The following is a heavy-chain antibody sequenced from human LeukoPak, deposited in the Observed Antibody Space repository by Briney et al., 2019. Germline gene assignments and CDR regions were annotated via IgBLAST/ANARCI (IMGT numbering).Heavy chain of an antibody. CDR2: ISGSGGST. CDR1: GFTFSSYA. CDR3: AKSRQSMIVVVITTDYFDY. D-gene: IGHD3-22*01. V-gene: IGHV3-23*01. Sequence: QPGGSLRLSCAASGFTFSSYAMSWVRQAPGKGLEWVSAISGSGGSTYYADSVKGRFTISRDNSENTLYLQMNSLRAEDTAVYYCAKSRQSMIVVVITTDYFDYWGQGTLVTVSS. J-gene: IGHJ4*02.